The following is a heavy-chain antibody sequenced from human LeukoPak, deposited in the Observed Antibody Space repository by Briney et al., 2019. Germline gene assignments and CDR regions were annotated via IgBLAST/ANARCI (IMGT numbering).Heavy chain of an antibody. Sequence: GGSLRLSCAAPGFTFSSYSMNWVRQAPGKGLEWVSSISSSSSYIYYADSVKGRFTISRDNAKNSLYLQMNSLRAEDTAVYYCARGPRGYYGSGSYYNPIDYWGQGTLVTVSS. CDR3: ARGPRGYYGSGSYYNPIDY. J-gene: IGHJ4*02. D-gene: IGHD3-10*01. CDR2: ISSSSSYI. CDR1: GFTFSSYS. V-gene: IGHV3-21*01.